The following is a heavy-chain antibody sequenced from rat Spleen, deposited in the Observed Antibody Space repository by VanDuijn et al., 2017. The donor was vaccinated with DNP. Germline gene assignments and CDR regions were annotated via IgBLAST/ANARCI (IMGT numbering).Heavy chain of an antibody. CDR1: GFTFSYYW. Sequence: EVQLVESGGGSVQPGRSMKLSCAASGFTFSYYWMAWIRQVPGKGLEWIASITGGSGTTSYPDSVKGRFTISRDDAKNTLSLQMNSLRSEDTATYYCARVGDFHDGGDGDVLDAWGQGTSVTVSS. CDR3: ARVGDFHDGGDGDVLDA. D-gene: IGHD1-12*02. J-gene: IGHJ4*01. CDR2: ITGGSGTT. V-gene: IGHV5-25*01.